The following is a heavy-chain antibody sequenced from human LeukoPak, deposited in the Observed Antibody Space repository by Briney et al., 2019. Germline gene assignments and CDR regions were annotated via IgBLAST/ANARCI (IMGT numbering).Heavy chain of an antibody. D-gene: IGHD2-2*01. V-gene: IGHV1-8*01. Sequence: ASVKVSCKASGYTFTSYDINWVRQATGQGLEWMGWMNPNSGNTGYAQKFQGRVTMTRNTSISTAYMELSSLRSEDTAVYYCARADCSSTSCYGGSDYWGQGTLVTVSS. CDR3: ARADCSSTSCYGGSDY. J-gene: IGHJ4*02. CDR1: GYTFTSYD. CDR2: MNPNSGNT.